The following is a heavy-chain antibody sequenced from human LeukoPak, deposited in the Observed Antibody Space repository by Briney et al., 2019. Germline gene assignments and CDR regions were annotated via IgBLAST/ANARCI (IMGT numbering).Heavy chain of an antibody. J-gene: IGHJ4*02. CDR3: AGRRSSGWYAY. CDR1: GFTVSSNY. V-gene: IGHV3-53*01. D-gene: IGHD6-19*01. Sequence: GGSLRLSCATSGFTVSSNYMSWVRQAPGKGLEWVSVIYDSGTTYYADSVKGRFLIFRDTSKNTVDLQMNSLRVEDAAAYYCAGRRSSGWYAYWGQGTLVTVSS. CDR2: IYDSGTT.